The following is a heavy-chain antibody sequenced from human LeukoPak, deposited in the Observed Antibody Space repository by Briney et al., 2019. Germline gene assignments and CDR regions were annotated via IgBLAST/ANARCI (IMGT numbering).Heavy chain of an antibody. J-gene: IGHJ4*02. CDR2: ISAYNGNT. CDR1: GYTFTSYG. Sequence: ASVKVSCKASGYTFTSYGISWVRQAPGQGLEWMGGISAYNGNTNYAQKLQGRVTMTTDTSTSTAYMELRSLRSDDTAVYYCARMSSSWPTFDYWGQGTLVTVSS. V-gene: IGHV1-18*01. D-gene: IGHD6-13*01. CDR3: ARMSSSWPTFDY.